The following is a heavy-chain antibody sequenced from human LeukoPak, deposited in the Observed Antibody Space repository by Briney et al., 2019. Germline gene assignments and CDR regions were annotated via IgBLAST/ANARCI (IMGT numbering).Heavy chain of an antibody. CDR2: INHSGST. D-gene: IGHD3-22*01. CDR3: ARGSSQYYDSSGYYPLFDY. CDR1: GGSFSGYY. Sequence: SETLSLTCADYGGSFSGYYWSWIRQPPGKGLEWIGEINHSGSTNYNPSLKSRVTISVDTSKNQFSLKLSSVTAADTAVYYCARGSSQYYDSSGYYPLFDYWGQGTLVTVSS. J-gene: IGHJ4*02. V-gene: IGHV4-34*01.